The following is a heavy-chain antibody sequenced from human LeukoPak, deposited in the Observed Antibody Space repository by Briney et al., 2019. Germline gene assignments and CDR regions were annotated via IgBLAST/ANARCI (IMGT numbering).Heavy chain of an antibody. CDR2: ISAYNGNT. V-gene: IGHV1-18*01. Sequence: ASVKVSCKASGYTFTSYGISWVRQAPGQGLEWMGWISAYNGNTNYAQKLQGRVTMTTDTSTSTAYMELRSLRSDDTAVYYCARVSNTRGSTDNYFDSWGQGTLVTVSS. CDR1: GYTFTSYG. J-gene: IGHJ4*02. CDR3: ARVSNTRGSTDNYFDS. D-gene: IGHD3-9*01.